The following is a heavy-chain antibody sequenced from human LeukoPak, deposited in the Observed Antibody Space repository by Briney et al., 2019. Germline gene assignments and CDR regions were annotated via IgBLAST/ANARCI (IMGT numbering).Heavy chain of an antibody. D-gene: IGHD6-13*01. V-gene: IGHV4-59*01. CDR3: ARAASSWSFDY. Sequence: PSETLSLTCTVSGGPISSYYWSWIRQPPGKGLEWIGYFYYSGTTNSSPSLKSRVTMSVDTSKNQFSLRLTSVTASDTAVYYCARAASSWSFDYWGQGTLVTVSS. CDR1: GGPISSYY. CDR2: FYYSGTT. J-gene: IGHJ4*02.